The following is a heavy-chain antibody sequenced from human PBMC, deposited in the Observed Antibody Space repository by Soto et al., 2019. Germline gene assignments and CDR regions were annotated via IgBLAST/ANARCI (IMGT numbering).Heavy chain of an antibody. CDR3: ARGYSHGTNFDY. V-gene: IGHV3-33*01. D-gene: IGHD5-18*01. CDR2: IWYDGSNK. Sequence: GGSLRLSCAASGFTFSISGMHWVRQAPGKGLEWVAVIWYDGSNKYYADSAKGRFTIFRDNSKNTLYLQMNSLRVEDTAIYYCARGYSHGTNFDYWGQGTLVTVSS. J-gene: IGHJ4*02. CDR1: GFTFSISG.